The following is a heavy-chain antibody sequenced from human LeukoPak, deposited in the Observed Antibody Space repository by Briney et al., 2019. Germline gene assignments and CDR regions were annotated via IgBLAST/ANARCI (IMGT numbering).Heavy chain of an antibody. CDR2: IYYSGST. V-gene: IGHV4-59*08. CDR3: ARGSSGWYGEAGY. CDR1: GGSFSGYY. D-gene: IGHD6-19*01. J-gene: IGHJ4*02. Sequence: PSETLSLTCAVYGGSFSGYYWSWIRQPPGKGLEWIGYIYYSGSTNYNPSLKSRVTISVDTSKNQFSLKLSSVTAADTGVYYCARGSSGWYGEAGYWGQGTLVTVSS.